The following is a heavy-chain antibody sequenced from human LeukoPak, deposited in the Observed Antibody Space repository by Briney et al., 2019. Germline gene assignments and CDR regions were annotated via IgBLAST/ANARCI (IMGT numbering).Heavy chain of an antibody. D-gene: IGHD3-3*01. CDR3: ARDQSGARGGYYPTSHYYYYYYMDV. Sequence: SETLSLTCTVSGGSISSGSYYWSWIRQPAGKGLEWIGRIYTSGSTNYNPSLKSRVTISVDTSKNQFSLKLSSVTAADTAVYYCARDQSGARGGYYPTSHYYYYYYMDVWGKGTTVTVSS. CDR2: IYTSGST. J-gene: IGHJ6*03. V-gene: IGHV4-61*02. CDR1: GGSISSGSYY.